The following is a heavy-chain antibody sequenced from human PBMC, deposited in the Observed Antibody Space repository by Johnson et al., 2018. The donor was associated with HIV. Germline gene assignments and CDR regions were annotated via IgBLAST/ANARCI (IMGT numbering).Heavy chain of an antibody. CDR1: GFSFSSYW. V-gene: IGHV3-74*01. CDR2: INSDGSST. CDR3: TTEDYRLTAFDM. J-gene: IGHJ3*02. Sequence: VQLVESGGGLVQPGGSLRLSCAASGFSFSSYWMHWVRQAPGKGLVWVSRINSDGSSTSYADSVKGRFTISRDNAKNTLYLQMNSLRAEDTAVYYCTTEDYRLTAFDMWGQGTMVTVSS. D-gene: IGHD3-16*01.